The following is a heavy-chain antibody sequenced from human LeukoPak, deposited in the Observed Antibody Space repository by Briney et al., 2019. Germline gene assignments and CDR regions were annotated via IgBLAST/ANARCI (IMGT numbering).Heavy chain of an antibody. CDR1: GYTFTGYY. V-gene: IGHV1-2*02. Sequence: GPVKVSCKASGYTFTGYYMHWVRQAPGQGLEWMGWINPNSGGTNYAQKFQGRVTMTRDTSISTAYMELSRLRSDDTAVYYCARGSGWYYQYYYYYMDVWGKGTTVTVSS. CDR2: INPNSGGT. D-gene: IGHD6-13*01. J-gene: IGHJ6*03. CDR3: ARGSGWYYQYYYYYMDV.